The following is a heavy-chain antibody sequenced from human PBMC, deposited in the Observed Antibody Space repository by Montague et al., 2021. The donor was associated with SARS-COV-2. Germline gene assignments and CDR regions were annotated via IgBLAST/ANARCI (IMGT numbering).Heavy chain of an antibody. J-gene: IGHJ4*02. CDR1: GGSLSGYY. CDR3: AREGIGCNSCLGY. CDR2: INHSSST. Sequence: SETLSLTCAVYGGSLSGYYWSWIRQAPGPGLELIGEINHSSSTNYNSYLKIRVTMSLDTSKNKFSLNLSSVTAADTAVYYCAREGIGCNSCLGYWGQGTLVTVSS. V-gene: IGHV4-34*01. D-gene: IGHD2-2*01.